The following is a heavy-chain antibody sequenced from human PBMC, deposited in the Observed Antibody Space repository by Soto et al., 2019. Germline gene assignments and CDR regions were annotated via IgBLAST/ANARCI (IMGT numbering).Heavy chain of an antibody. J-gene: IGHJ6*02. D-gene: IGHD1-1*01. V-gene: IGHV1-8*01. CDR2: MNPNSGNT. CDR1: GYTFTSYD. CDR3: ARERTGTTSMDV. Sequence: QVQLVQSGAEVKKPGASVKVSCKASGYTFTSYDINWVRQATGQGLEWMGWMNPNSGNTGYAQKFRGRVTMTRNTSISTDYMELSSLRSEDTAVYYGARERTGTTSMDVWGQGTTVTVSS.